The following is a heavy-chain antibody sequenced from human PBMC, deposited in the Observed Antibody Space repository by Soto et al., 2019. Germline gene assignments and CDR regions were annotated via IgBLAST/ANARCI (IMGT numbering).Heavy chain of an antibody. D-gene: IGHD3-22*01. Sequence: LRLSCEGSGFSFSNYGIHWVRQAPGKGLEWVAVISHDGNSHHLADSVRGRFTISRDNSKNTVFLHMTSLRREDSAVYHCVKAQERSAQYFAVVITAFDFWGQGTMVTVSS. CDR2: ISHDGNSH. V-gene: IGHV3-30*18. CDR1: GFSFSNYG. CDR3: VKAQERSAQYFAVVITAFDF. J-gene: IGHJ3*01.